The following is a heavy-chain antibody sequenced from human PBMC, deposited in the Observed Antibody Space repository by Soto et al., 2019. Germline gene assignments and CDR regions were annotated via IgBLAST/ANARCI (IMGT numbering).Heavy chain of an antibody. V-gene: IGHV2-5*02. CDR1: GFSLSSTRMA. CDR3: AHIVVAGLGYYFDY. D-gene: IGHD6-19*01. CDR2: IYWDDDK. Sequence: QITLKESGPPLVKPTQTLTLTCTFSGFSLSSTRMAVGWIRQPPGKALEWLALIYWDDDKRYSPFLKSRLTIPKDTSKTQVVLTMSNMDPVDTARYYCAHIVVAGLGYYFDYWGQGTLVTVSS. J-gene: IGHJ4*02.